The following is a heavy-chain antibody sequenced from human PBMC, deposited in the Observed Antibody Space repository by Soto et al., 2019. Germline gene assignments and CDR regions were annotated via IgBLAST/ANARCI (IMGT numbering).Heavy chain of an antibody. CDR3: AHFDWFIDE. D-gene: IGHD3-9*01. Sequence: GGSLRLSCAASGFTFSSYAMSWARQAPGKGLEWVSAISGSGASTYYADSVKGRFTISRDNSKNTLYLQMNSLRAEDTAVYYCAHFDWFIDEWGQGTLVTVSS. J-gene: IGHJ4*02. CDR2: ISGSGAST. CDR1: GFTFSSYA. V-gene: IGHV3-23*01.